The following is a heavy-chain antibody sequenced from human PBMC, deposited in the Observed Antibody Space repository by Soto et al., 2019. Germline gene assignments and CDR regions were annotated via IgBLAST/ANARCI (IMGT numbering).Heavy chain of an antibody. Sequence: QVQLVDSGGGVVQPGRSLRLSCAASGFTFSDYGMHWVRQAPGKGLEWVALISYDGSSKQYADSVRGRFTISRANSEQTVDWLMNSLRAEDTALYYCAIVYAGGSPSNWFAPWGQGTLVTVSS. V-gene: IGHV3-30*19. CDR1: GFTFSDYG. D-gene: IGHD2-15*01. J-gene: IGHJ5*02. CDR3: AIVYAGGSPSNWFAP. CDR2: ISYDGSSK.